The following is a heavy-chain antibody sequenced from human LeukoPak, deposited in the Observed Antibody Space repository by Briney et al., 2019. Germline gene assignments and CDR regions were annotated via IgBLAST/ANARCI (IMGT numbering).Heavy chain of an antibody. CDR3: ARDLGSSSWPPTGYFDY. Sequence: SETLSLTCTVSGGSISSYYWSWIRQPAGKGLEWIGRIYTSGSTNYNPSLKSRVTISVDTSKNQFSLKLSSVTAADTAVYYCARDLGSSSWPPTGYFDYWGQGTLVTVSS. J-gene: IGHJ4*02. CDR2: IYTSGST. D-gene: IGHD6-13*01. V-gene: IGHV4-4*07. CDR1: GGSISSYY.